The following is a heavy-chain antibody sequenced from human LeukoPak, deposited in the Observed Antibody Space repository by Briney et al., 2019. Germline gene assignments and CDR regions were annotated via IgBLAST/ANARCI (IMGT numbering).Heavy chain of an antibody. CDR2: IRSKAYGETA. D-gene: IGHD1-1*01. J-gene: IGHJ4*02. CDR3: TRDRGAYNLYDY. CDR1: EFTFSGYN. V-gene: IGHV3-49*04. Sequence: GGSLRLSCVASEFTFSGYNMNWVRQAPGKGLEWVGFIRSKAYGETADYAASVKGRFTISRDDSKAIAYLQMNSLKTEDTAVYHCTRDRGAYNLYDYWGQGTLVTVSS.